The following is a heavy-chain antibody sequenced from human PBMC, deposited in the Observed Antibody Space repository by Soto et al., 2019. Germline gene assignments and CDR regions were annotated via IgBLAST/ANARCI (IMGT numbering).Heavy chain of an antibody. CDR1: GFTFSSYG. J-gene: IGHJ4*02. CDR2: ISYDGSNK. Sequence: QVQLVESGGGVVQPGRSLRLSCAASGFTFSSYGMHWVRQAPGKGLEWVAVISYDGSNKYYADSVKGRFTISRDNSKNTLYLQMNSLRAEDTAVYYCAKGNTMIAEDYWGQGTLVTVSS. CDR3: AKGNTMIAEDY. V-gene: IGHV3-30*18. D-gene: IGHD3-10*02.